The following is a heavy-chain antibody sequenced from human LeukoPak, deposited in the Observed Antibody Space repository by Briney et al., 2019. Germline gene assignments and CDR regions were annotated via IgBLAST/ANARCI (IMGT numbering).Heavy chain of an antibody. CDR1: GYSFTSYW. CDR3: ARQGSSGYNWFDP. V-gene: IGHV5-51*01. D-gene: IGHD6-6*01. CDR2: IYPGGSDT. J-gene: IGHJ5*02. Sequence: GESLKISCKASGYSFTSYWIGWVRQMPGKGLEWMGIIYPGGSDTRYSPSFQGQVTISADKSIATAYLQWSSLKASDAAIYYCARQGSSGYNWFDPWGQGTLVTVSS.